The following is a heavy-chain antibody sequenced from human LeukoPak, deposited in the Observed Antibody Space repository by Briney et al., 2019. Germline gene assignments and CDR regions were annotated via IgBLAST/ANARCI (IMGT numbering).Heavy chain of an antibody. CDR2: IIPIFGTA. D-gene: IGHD3-22*01. CDR3: ARELSSGYYYFDY. V-gene: IGHV1-69*05. CDR1: GGTFSSYA. Sequence: SVKVSCKASGGTFSSYAISWVRQAPGQGLEWMGRIIPIFGTANYAQKFQGRVTITTDESTSTVYMDLSSLRSEDTAVYYCARELSSGYYYFDYWGQGTLVTVSS. J-gene: IGHJ4*02.